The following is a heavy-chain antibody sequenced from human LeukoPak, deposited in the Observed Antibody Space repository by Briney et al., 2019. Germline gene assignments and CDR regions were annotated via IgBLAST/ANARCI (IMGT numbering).Heavy chain of an antibody. CDR2: IYPSGST. D-gene: IGHD6-13*01. CDR3: ARERSSWYSAGFDP. CDR1: GGSISSYY. J-gene: IGHJ5*02. V-gene: IGHV4-4*07. Sequence: SETLSLTCTVSGGSISSYYWSWIRQPAGKGLECIGRIYPSGSTSYNPSLKSRVTMSVDTSKNQFSLKLSSVTAADTAVYYCARERSSWYSAGFDPWGQGTLVTVSS.